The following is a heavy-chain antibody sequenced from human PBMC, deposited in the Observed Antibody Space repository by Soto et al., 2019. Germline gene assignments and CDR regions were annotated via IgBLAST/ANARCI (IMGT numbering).Heavy chain of an antibody. CDR2: IKQDGSEK. CDR1: GFTFSSYW. CDR3: ARAYGSGSLSGY. Sequence: EVPLVESGGGLVQPGGSLRLSCAASGFTFSSYWMSWVRQAPGKGLEWVANIKQDGSEKYNVDFVKGRFTISRDNAKNSLYLQMNSLRVEDTAVYYCARAYGSGSLSGYWGQGTLVTVSS. J-gene: IGHJ4*02. V-gene: IGHV3-7*01. D-gene: IGHD3-10*01.